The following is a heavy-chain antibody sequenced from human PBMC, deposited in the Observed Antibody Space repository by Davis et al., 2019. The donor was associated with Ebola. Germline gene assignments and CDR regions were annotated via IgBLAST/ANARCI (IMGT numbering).Heavy chain of an antibody. Sequence: PGGSLRLSCAASGFTFSSYEMNWVRQAPGKGLEWVSYISSSGSTIYYADSVKGRFTISRDNAKNSLYLQMNSLRDEDTAVYYCARTYYDFWSGYYYYYGMDVWGQGTTVTVSS. CDR2: ISSSGSTI. J-gene: IGHJ6*02. CDR3: ARTYYDFWSGYYYYYGMDV. CDR1: GFTFSSYE. D-gene: IGHD3-3*01. V-gene: IGHV3-48*03.